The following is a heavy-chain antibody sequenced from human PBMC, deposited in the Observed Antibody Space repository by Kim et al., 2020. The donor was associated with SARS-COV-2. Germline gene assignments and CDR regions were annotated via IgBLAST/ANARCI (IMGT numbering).Heavy chain of an antibody. V-gene: IGHV3-9*01. Sequence: GGSLRLSCAASGFTFDDYAMHWVRQAPGKGLEWVSGISWNSGSIGYADSVKGRFTISRDNAKNSLYLQMNSLRAEDTALYYCARDIGSYDFGGHEYWGQGTLVTVSS. CDR2: ISWNSGSI. CDR3: ARDIGSYDFGGHEY. J-gene: IGHJ4*02. D-gene: IGHD3-16*01. CDR1: GFTFDDYA.